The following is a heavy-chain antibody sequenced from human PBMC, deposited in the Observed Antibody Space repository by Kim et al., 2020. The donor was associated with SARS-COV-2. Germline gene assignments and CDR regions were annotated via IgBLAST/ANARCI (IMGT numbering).Heavy chain of an antibody. CDR2: IDWDDDK. D-gene: IGHD3-22*01. CDR3: ARIRRDSGAYRKLDC. CDR1: GFSLSTSGMC. V-gene: IGHV2-70*01. J-gene: IGHJ4*02. Sequence: SGPTLVNPTQTRTLTCTFSGFSLSTSGMCVTWIRQPPGKALEWLAMIDWDDDKHYSTSLRSRLTISKDISKNQVVLTMTNMDPVDTATFYCARIRRDSGAYRKLDCWGRGTLVTVSS.